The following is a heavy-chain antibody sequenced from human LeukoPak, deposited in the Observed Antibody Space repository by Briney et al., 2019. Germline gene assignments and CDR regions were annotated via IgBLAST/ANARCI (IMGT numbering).Heavy chain of an antibody. J-gene: IGHJ4*02. Sequence: GGSLRLSCAASGFTFSSYAMSWVRQAQGKGLEWVSAISGSGGSTYYADSVKGRFTISRDNSKNTLYLQMNSLRAEDTAVYYCAKEYCSSTSCYGSFDYWGQGTLVTVSS. D-gene: IGHD2-2*01. V-gene: IGHV3-23*01. CDR1: GFTFSSYA. CDR3: AKEYCSSTSCYGSFDY. CDR2: ISGSGGST.